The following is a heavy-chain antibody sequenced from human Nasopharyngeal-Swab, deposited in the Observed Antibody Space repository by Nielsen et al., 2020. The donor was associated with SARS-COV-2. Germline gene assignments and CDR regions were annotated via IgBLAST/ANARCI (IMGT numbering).Heavy chain of an antibody. Sequence: SETLSLTCTVSGGSISSGGYYWSWIRQHPGKGLEWIGYIYYSGSTYYNPSLKSRVTISVDTSKHQFSLKLSSVTAADTAVYYCARAGTIFGVVIFHFGYWGQGTLVTVSS. CDR1: GGSISSGGYY. CDR2: IYYSGST. J-gene: IGHJ4*02. V-gene: IGHV4-31*03. CDR3: ARAGTIFGVVIFHFGY. D-gene: IGHD3-3*01.